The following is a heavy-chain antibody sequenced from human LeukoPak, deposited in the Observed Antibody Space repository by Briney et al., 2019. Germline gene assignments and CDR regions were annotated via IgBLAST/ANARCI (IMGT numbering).Heavy chain of an antibody. CDR1: GFTFSSYA. CDR3: VKDSRIAVAGTEFDY. D-gene: IGHD6-19*01. Sequence: GGSLRLSCSASGFTFSSYAMHWVRQAPGKGLEYVSAISSNGGSTYYADSVKGRSTISRDNSKNTLYLQMSSLRAEDTAVYYCVKDSRIAVAGTEFDYWGQGTLVTVSS. J-gene: IGHJ4*02. V-gene: IGHV3-64D*06. CDR2: ISSNGGST.